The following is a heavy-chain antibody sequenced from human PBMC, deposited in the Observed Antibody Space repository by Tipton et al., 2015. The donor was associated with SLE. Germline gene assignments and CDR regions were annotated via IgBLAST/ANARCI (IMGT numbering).Heavy chain of an antibody. Sequence: QLVQSGAEVKKPGASVKVSCKASGYTLTNYAISWVRQAPGQGLEWMGRIIPIFGTANYAQKFQGRVTITTDESTSTAYMELSSLRSEDTAVYYCASDAGAVLRYFDWFQRPYYYGMDVWGQGTTVTVSS. J-gene: IGHJ6*02. V-gene: IGHV1-69*05. CDR2: IIPIFGTA. CDR1: GYTLTNYA. CDR3: ASDAGAVLRYFDWFQRPYYYGMDV. D-gene: IGHD3-9*01.